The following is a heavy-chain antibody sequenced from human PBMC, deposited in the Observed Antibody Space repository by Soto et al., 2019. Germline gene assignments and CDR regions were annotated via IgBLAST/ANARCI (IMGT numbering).Heavy chain of an antibody. Sequence: GGSLRLSCAASGFTFSGYGMRWVRQAPGKGLEWVAVIWDDGSKKYYTDSLRGRFTISRDNSKNTLYLQINSLRTDDTAVYYCARDVHAFDIWGQGTMVTVSS. CDR1: GFTFSGYG. CDR2: IWDDGSKK. CDR3: ARDVHAFDI. J-gene: IGHJ3*02. V-gene: IGHV3-33*01.